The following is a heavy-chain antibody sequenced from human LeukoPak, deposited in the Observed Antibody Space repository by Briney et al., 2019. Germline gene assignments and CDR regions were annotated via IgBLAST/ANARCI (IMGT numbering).Heavy chain of an antibody. CDR1: GYTFTDYY. J-gene: IGHJ4*02. CDR2: VDPEDGET. V-gene: IGHV1-69-2*01. CDR3: ATVSRTILIDY. D-gene: IGHD3-3*01. Sequence: GATVKISCKASGYTFTDYYMHWVQQAPGKGLEWMGRVDPEDGETIYAEKFQGRVTITADTSTDTAYMELSSLRSEDTAVYYCATVSRTILIDYWGQGTLVTVSS.